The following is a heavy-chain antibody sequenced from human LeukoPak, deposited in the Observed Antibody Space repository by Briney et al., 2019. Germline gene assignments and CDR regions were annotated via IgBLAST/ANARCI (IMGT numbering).Heavy chain of an antibody. Sequence: SETLSLTCTVSGGSISSYDWSWIRQPPGKGLEWIGYIYYSGSTNYTPSLKSRVTISVDTSKNQFSLKLSSVTAADTAVYYCESLEYSSSSYFDYWGQGTLVTVSS. D-gene: IGHD6-6*01. V-gene: IGHV4-59*08. CDR3: ESLEYSSSSYFDY. CDR2: IYYSGST. J-gene: IGHJ4*02. CDR1: GGSISSYD.